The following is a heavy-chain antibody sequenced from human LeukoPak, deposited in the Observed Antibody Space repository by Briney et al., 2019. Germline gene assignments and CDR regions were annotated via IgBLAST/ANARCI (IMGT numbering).Heavy chain of an antibody. J-gene: IGHJ4*02. CDR1: GFTFSSYA. Sequence: PGGSLRPSCASSGFTFSSYAMSWVRQAPGKGLEWVSTIGGTGVRTYYADSVKGRFTISRDNSKNTLYLQINSLRAEDTAVYFCAKDRLRGPYFFHYWGQGTLVTVSS. CDR3: AKDRLRGPYFFHY. V-gene: IGHV3-23*01. CDR2: IGGTGVRT. D-gene: IGHD6-6*01.